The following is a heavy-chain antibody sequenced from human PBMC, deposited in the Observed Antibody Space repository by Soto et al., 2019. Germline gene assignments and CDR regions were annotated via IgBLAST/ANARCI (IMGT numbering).Heavy chain of an antibody. J-gene: IGHJ4*02. CDR2: MTDSGDSA. D-gene: IGHD5-18*01. CDR1: GFTFSNYA. CDR3: TTRHKFSYFQ. V-gene: IGHV3-23*01. Sequence: VGSLRLSCAASGFTFSNYAMSWVRQAPGKGLEWVSAMTDSGDSAYYAASVQGRFTISRDNSRNTLYLQMNGLKAEDTAVYYCTTRHKFSYFQWGQGTLVTVSS.